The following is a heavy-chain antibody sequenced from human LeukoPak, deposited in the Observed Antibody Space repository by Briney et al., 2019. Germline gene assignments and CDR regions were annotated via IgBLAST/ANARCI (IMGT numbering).Heavy chain of an antibody. V-gene: IGHV3-7*05. CDR1: GFTFTNYW. J-gene: IGHJ4*02. CDR3: ARLTDGDYFDY. Sequence: PGGSLRLSCAASGFTFTNYWMTWVRQAPGKGLEWVANIKQDGSEKYYVDSEEGRFTISRDNAKNSLFLQMTSLRAEDTAVYYCARLTDGDYFDYWGQGTLVTVSS. CDR2: IKQDGSEK. D-gene: IGHD5-24*01.